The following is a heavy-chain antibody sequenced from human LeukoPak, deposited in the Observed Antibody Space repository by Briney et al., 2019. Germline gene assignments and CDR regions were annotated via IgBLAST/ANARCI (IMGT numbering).Heavy chain of an antibody. CDR3: ARLINKPIAATGTGPFDH. V-gene: IGHV4-4*07. Sequence: SETLSLTCTVSGDSISSYYWSWIRQPAGKGLEWIGRIYTSGSTNYNPSLKSRVTMSVDTSKNQFSLKLSSVTAADTAVYYCARLINKPIAATGTGPFDHWGQGTLVTVSS. CDR2: IYTSGST. J-gene: IGHJ4*02. D-gene: IGHD6-13*01. CDR1: GDSISSYY.